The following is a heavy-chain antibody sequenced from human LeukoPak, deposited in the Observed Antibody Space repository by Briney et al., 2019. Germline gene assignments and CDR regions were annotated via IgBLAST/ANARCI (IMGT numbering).Heavy chain of an antibody. CDR2: IYYTGST. D-gene: IGHD6-19*01. Sequence: SSETLSLTCTVSGVSITSYYWSWIRQPPGKGLEWVGYIYYTGSTNYNPSLRSRLTISVDTSTNQFSLNLSSLTAADTAVYYCARQAVGGSDAFEIWGQGTMVTVSS. V-gene: IGHV4-59*01. CDR1: GVSITSYY. J-gene: IGHJ3*02. CDR3: ARQAVGGSDAFEI.